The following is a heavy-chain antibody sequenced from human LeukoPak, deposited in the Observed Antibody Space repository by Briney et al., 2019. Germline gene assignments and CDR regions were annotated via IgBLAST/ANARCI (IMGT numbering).Heavy chain of an antibody. D-gene: IGHD6-13*01. J-gene: IGHJ4*02. V-gene: IGHV2-70*04. Sequence: SGPTLVNPTQTLTLTCTFSGFSLSTSGMRVSWIRQPPGKALEWLARIDWDDYKFYSTSLKTSVTISKDTSKTQVVLTMTNMDPVDTATYYCARMWGSSWYYFDYWGQGTLVTVSS. CDR2: IDWDDYK. CDR1: GFSLSTSGMR. CDR3: ARMWGSSWYYFDY.